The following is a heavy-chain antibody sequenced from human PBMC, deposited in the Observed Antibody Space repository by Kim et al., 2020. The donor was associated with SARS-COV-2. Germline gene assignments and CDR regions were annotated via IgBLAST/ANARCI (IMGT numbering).Heavy chain of an antibody. CDR2: IRWNSGSI. CDR1: GFTFGDYA. CDR3: AKDHLDTAMVGSTMVRGVITNYGMDV. V-gene: IGHV3-9*01. Sequence: GGSLRLSCAASGFTFGDYAMHWVRQAPGKGLEWVSGIRWNSGSIGYADSVKGRFTISRDNAKNSLYLQMNSLRAEDTALYYCAKDHLDTAMVGSTMVRGVITNYGMDVWGQGTTVPVSS. D-gene: IGHD3-10*01. J-gene: IGHJ6*02.